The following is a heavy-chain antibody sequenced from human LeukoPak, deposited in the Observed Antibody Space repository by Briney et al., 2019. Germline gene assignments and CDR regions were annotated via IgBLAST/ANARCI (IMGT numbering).Heavy chain of an antibody. CDR2: IIPILGIA. J-gene: IGHJ3*02. CDR1: GYTFTSYG. D-gene: IGHD3-22*01. CDR3: ASGIETRSGYYHAFDI. V-gene: IGHV1-69*04. Sequence: ASVKVSCKASGYTFTSYGISWVRQAPGQGLECMGRIIPILGIANYAQKFQGRVTITADKSTSTAYMELSSPRSEDTAVYYCASGIETRSGYYHAFDIWGQGTVVTVSS.